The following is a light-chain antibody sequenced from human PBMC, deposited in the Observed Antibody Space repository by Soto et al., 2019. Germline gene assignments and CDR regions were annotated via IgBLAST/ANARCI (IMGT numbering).Light chain of an antibody. J-gene: IGLJ2*01. CDR3: SSYTGSNTVV. Sequence: QSALTQPASVSGSPGQSITISCTGTSSDVGGSNYVSWYQQHPGKAPKLMIYNVSNRPSGVSDRFSGSKSGNTASLTISGLQAEDEADYYCSSYTGSNTVVFGGGTKVTVL. CDR1: SSDVGGSNY. CDR2: NVS. V-gene: IGLV2-14*01.